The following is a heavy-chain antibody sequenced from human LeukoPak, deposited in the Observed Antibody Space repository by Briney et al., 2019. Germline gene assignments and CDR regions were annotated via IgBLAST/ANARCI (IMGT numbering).Heavy chain of an antibody. V-gene: IGHV3-23*01. D-gene: IGHD2-2*01. J-gene: IGHJ6*03. CDR1: GFTFSSYA. CDR3: AKGAMPSYARYYYYYMDV. Sequence: GGSLRLSCAASGFTFSSYAMSWVRQAPGKGLEWVSAISGSGGSTYYADSVKGRFTISRDNSKNTLYLQMNSLRAEDTAVYYCAKGAMPSYARYYYYYMDVWGKGTTVTVSS. CDR2: ISGSGGST.